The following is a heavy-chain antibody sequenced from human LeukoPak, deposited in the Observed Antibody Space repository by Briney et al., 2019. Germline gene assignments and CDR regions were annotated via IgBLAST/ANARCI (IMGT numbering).Heavy chain of an antibody. J-gene: IGHJ4*02. D-gene: IGHD3-16*01. V-gene: IGHV1-69*04. CDR3: ARDPGIMITFGGVTSYFDY. CDR2: IIPILGIA. CDR1: GGTFSSYA. Sequence: ASVKVSCKASGGTFSSYAISWVRQAPGQGLEWMGRIIPILGIANYAQKFQGRVTITADKSTSTAYMELSSLRSEDTAVYYCARDPGIMITFGGVTSYFDYWGQGTLATVSS.